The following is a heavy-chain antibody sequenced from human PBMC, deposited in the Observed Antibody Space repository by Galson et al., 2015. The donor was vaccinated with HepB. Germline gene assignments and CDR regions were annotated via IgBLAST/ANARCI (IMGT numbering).Heavy chain of an antibody. V-gene: IGHV3-21*01. Sequence: SLRLSCAASGFTFSSYSMNWVRQAPGKGLEWVSSISSSSSYIYYADSVKGRFTISRDNAKNSLYLQMNSLRAEDTAVYYCARDQAKVVPFYYYGMDVWGQGTTVTVSS. D-gene: IGHD2-2*01. CDR3: ARDQAKVVPFYYYGMDV. J-gene: IGHJ6*02. CDR2: ISSSSSYI. CDR1: GFTFSSYS.